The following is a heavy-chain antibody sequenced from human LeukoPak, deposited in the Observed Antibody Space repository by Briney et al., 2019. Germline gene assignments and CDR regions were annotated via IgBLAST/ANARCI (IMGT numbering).Heavy chain of an antibody. D-gene: IGHD6-19*01. CDR1: GFTFSSYS. CDR3: ARGEVAGTWFDP. J-gene: IGHJ5*02. V-gene: IGHV3-21*01. CDR2: ISSSTSYI. Sequence: GGSLRLSCAASGFTFSSYSMNWVRQAPGKGLEWVSSISSSTSYIYYADSVKGRFTISRDNAKNTLYLQMNSLRAEDTAVYYCARGEVAGTWFDPWGQGTLVTVSS.